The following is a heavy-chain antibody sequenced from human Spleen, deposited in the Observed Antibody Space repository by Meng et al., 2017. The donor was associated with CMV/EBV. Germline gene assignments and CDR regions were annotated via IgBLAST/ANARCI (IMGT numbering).Heavy chain of an antibody. V-gene: IGHV3-7*01. CDR3: ARAFICGGDCLPYDNLADY. CDR2: IKQDGSEK. CDR1: GFTFSSYW. D-gene: IGHD2-21*01. Sequence: GGFLRLSCAASGFTFSSYWMSWVRQAPGKGLEWVANIKQDGSEKYYVDSVKGRFTISRDNAKNSLYLQMNSLRAEDTAVYYCARAFICGGDCLPYDNLADYWGQGTLVTVSS. J-gene: IGHJ4*02.